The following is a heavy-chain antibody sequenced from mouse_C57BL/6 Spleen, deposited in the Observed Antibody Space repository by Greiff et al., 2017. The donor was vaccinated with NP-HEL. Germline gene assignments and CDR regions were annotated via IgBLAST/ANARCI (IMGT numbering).Heavy chain of an antibody. V-gene: IGHV5-17*01. CDR1: GFTFSDYG. D-gene: IGHD1-1*01. CDR3: ARKKTTVVANAMDY. CDR2: ISGGSSTI. Sequence: DVMLVESGGGLVKPGGSLKLSCAASGFTFSDYGMHWVRQAPEKGLEWVAYISGGSSTIYYADTVKGRFTISRDNAKNTLFLQMTSLRSEDTAMYYCARKKTTVVANAMDYWGQGTSVTVSS. J-gene: IGHJ4*01.